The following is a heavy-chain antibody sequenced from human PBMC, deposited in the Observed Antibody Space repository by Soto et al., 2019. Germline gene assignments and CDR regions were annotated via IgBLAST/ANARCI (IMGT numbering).Heavy chain of an antibody. V-gene: IGHV3-23*01. D-gene: IGHD3-3*01. Sequence: GGSLRLSCAASGFTFSSYAMSWVRQAPGKGLEWVSAISGSGGSTYYADSVKGRFTISRDNSKNTLYLQMNSLRAEDTAVYYCAKPPQGWSGYYLFQGIVGRPDDYWGQGTLVTVSS. CDR1: GFTFSSYA. J-gene: IGHJ4*02. CDR2: ISGSGGST. CDR3: AKPPQGWSGYYLFQGIVGRPDDY.